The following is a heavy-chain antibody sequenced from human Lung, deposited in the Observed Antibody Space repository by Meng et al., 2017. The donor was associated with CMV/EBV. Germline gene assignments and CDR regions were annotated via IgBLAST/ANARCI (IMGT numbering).Heavy chain of an antibody. CDR1: GGSINSRDYY. J-gene: IGHJ4*02. CDR3: ARVLYYYGSASNFDH. CDR2: IYYSGAT. D-gene: IGHD3-10*01. V-gene: IGHV4-31*03. Sequence: LRLXCPVSGGSINSRDYYWSWVRQYPGRGLEWVGHIYYSGATYYTPSLRSRLIISLDTSKNQFSLRLSSVTAADTAVYFYARVLYYYGSASNFDHWGQGTLVTVSS.